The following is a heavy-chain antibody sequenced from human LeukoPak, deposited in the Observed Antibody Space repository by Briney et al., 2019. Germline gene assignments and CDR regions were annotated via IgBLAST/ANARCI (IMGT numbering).Heavy chain of an antibody. V-gene: IGHV4-39*01. CDR2: IYYSGST. Sequence: SSETLSLTCTVSGGSISSRTYYWGWVHQPPGKGLEWIGSIYYSGSTYYNPSLKSRVTISVDTSKNQFSLKLSSVTAADTAVYYCAQGYCSSTSCYDYYYYYGMDVWGQGTTVTVSS. CDR3: AQGYCSSTSCYDYYYYYGMDV. D-gene: IGHD2-2*01. CDR1: GGSISSRTYY. J-gene: IGHJ6*02.